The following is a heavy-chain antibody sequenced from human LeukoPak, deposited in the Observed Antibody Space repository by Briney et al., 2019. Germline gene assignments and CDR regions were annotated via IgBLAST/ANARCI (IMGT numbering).Heavy chain of an antibody. CDR1: GGSISSSSYY. J-gene: IGHJ3*02. V-gene: IGHV4-39*01. D-gene: IGHD1-7*01. Sequence: SETLSLTCTVSGGSISSSSYYWGWIRQPPGKGLEWIGSIFYSGSTYYNPSLKSRVTISVDTSKNQFSLKLSSVTAADTAVYYCGRRTGTTVWDDAFDIWGQGTMVTVSS. CDR2: IFYSGST. CDR3: GRRTGTTVWDDAFDI.